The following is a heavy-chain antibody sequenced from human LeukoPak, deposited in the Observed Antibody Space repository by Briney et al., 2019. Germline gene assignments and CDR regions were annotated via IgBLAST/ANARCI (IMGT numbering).Heavy chain of an antibody. Sequence: SVKVSCKASGGTFSSYAISWVRQAPGQGLEWMGGIIPIFGTANYAQKFQGRVTITADESTSTAYMELSSLRSEDTAVYYCARVASGYGDYFDYWGQGTLVTVSS. J-gene: IGHJ4*02. CDR1: GGTFSSYA. V-gene: IGHV1-69*13. CDR3: ARVASGYGDYFDY. D-gene: IGHD4-17*01. CDR2: IIPIFGTA.